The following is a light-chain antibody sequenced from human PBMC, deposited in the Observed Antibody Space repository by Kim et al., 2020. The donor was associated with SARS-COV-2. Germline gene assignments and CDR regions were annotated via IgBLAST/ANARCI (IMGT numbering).Light chain of an antibody. Sequence: SSELTQDPAVSVALGQTVRITSQGDSLRNYYASWYQQKPRQAPVVVIYGRNDRPSGIPDRFSGSNSGNTASLTITGAQAEDEANYYCNSRDSSGNHLVFGGGTQLTV. V-gene: IGLV3-19*01. CDR2: GRN. CDR3: NSRDSSGNHLV. CDR1: SLRNYY. J-gene: IGLJ3*02.